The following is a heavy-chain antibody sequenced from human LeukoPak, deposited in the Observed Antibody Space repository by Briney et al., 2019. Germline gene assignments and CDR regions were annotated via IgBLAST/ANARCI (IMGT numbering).Heavy chain of an antibody. Sequence: SETLSLTCTFSGGSVSSYYWSWIRQPAGKGLEWIGRIYISGSTNYNPSLKSRVTMSVDTSKNQFSLRLSSVTAADTAVYYCARDRYYYDTSGPPLDIWGQGTMVTVSS. CDR3: ARDRYYYDTSGPPLDI. D-gene: IGHD3-22*01. CDR2: IYISGST. V-gene: IGHV4-4*07. CDR1: GGSVSSYY. J-gene: IGHJ3*02.